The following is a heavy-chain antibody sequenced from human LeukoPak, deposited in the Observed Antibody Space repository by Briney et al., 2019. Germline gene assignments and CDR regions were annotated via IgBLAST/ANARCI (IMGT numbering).Heavy chain of an antibody. V-gene: IGHV3-33*01. CDR2: IWYDGSNK. CDR1: GFTFSSYG. CDR3: ARRCFDY. J-gene: IGHJ4*02. Sequence: GGSLRLSCAASGFTFSSYGMHWVRQAPGKGLEWVAVIWYDGSNKYYADSVKGRFTISRDNAKNSLYLQMNSLRAEDTAVYYCARRCFDYWGQGTLVTVSS.